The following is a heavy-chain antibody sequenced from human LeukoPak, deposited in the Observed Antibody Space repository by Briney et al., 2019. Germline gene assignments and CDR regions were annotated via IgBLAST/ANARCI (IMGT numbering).Heavy chain of an antibody. J-gene: IGHJ4*02. V-gene: IGHV3-30*03. Sequence: PGGSLRLSCAASGFTFSSYGMHWVRQAPGKGLEWVAVISYDGSNKYYADSVKGRFTISRDNAKNSLYLQMNSLRAEDTAVYYCARGLITMIWGGDDYWGQGTLVTVSS. CDR3: ARGLITMIWGGDDY. D-gene: IGHD3-22*01. CDR1: GFTFSSYG. CDR2: ISYDGSNK.